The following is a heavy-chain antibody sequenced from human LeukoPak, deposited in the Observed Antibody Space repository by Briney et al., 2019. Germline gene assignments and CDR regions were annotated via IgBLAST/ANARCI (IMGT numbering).Heavy chain of an antibody. CDR1: GFTFSGSA. D-gene: IGHD2-2*02. CDR3: ARQSGAAIPFVY. J-gene: IGHJ4*02. Sequence: PGGSLRLSCAASGFTFSGSAMHWVRQASGKGLEWLGHIKSKGNSHATAYAASLKGRFTIHRDDSKNTAYLQSNNLETEDTAMYYCARQSGAAIPFVYWGQGTLVTVSS. CDR2: IKSKGNSHAT. V-gene: IGHV3-73*01.